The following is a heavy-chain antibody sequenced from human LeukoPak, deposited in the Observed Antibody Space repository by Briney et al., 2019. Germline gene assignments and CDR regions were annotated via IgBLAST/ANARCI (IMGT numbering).Heavy chain of an antibody. D-gene: IGHD3-22*01. CDR3: AREDYYDSSGYYPLDF. CDR2: IYSSGST. J-gene: IGHJ4*02. Sequence: SETLSLTCNVSGGSISSYYWSWIRQPAGKGLEWIGRIYSSGSTNYNPSLKTRLTMSVDTSGSQFSLRLTSMTAADTAVYYCAREDYYDSSGYYPLDFWSQGTLVTVSS. V-gene: IGHV4-4*07. CDR1: GGSISSYY.